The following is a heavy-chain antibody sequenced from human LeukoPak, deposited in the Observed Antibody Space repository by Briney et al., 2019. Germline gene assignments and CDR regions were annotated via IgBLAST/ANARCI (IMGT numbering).Heavy chain of an antibody. V-gene: IGHV3-23*01. CDR1: GFTFSSYG. CDR3: ARAGGINDCSTTSCYLGAFDI. D-gene: IGHD2-2*01. Sequence: GRSLRLSCAASGFTFSSYGMHWVRQAPGKGLEWVSAISGTGGRTYYADSVKGRFTISRDNSKNTLYLQMNSLRAEDTAVYYCARAGGINDCSTTSCYLGAFDIWGQGTMVTVSS. J-gene: IGHJ3*02. CDR2: ISGTGGRT.